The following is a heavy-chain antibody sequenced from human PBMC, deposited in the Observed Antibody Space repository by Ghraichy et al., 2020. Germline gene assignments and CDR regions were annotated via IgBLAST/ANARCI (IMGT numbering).Heavy chain of an antibody. J-gene: IGHJ4*02. CDR3: ARARPHYYDSSGSSDY. V-gene: IGHV3-48*04. D-gene: IGHD3-22*01. Sequence: GGSLRLSCAASGFTFSSYSMNWVRQAPGKGLEWVSYISSSSSTIYYADSVKGRFTISRDNAKNSLYLQMNSLRAEDTAVYYCARARPHYYDSSGSSDYWGQGTLVTVSS. CDR1: GFTFSSYS. CDR2: ISSSSSTI.